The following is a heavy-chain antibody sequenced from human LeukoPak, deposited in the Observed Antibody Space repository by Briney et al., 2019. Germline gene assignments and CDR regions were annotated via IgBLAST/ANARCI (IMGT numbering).Heavy chain of an antibody. CDR3: ARGIPPDYYMDV. CDR1: GASITSRY. CDR2: IYYGGGV. J-gene: IGHJ6*03. V-gene: IGHV4-59*11. Sequence: NPSETLSLTCSVSGASITSRYWNWVRQAPGKGLEWVGYIYYGGGVSYNPSLKSRLTIALDTSKNQFSLRLTSVTAADTAVYYCARGIPPDYYMDVWGKGTTVTVSS. D-gene: IGHD2-21*01.